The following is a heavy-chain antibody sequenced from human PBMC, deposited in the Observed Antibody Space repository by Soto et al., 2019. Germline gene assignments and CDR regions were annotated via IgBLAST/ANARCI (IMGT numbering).Heavy chain of an antibody. J-gene: IGHJ4*02. D-gene: IGHD1-26*01. Sequence: SGGSLRLSCAASGFTFRTYALAWVRQAPGKGLEWVSGVSASGLNTDYADPVKGRFYISRDNSKNTVSLHMNSLRAEDTALYYCARYSGTYYVYWGQGTLVTVSS. CDR3: ARYSGTYYVY. V-gene: IGHV3-23*01. CDR2: VSASGLNT. CDR1: GFTFRTYA.